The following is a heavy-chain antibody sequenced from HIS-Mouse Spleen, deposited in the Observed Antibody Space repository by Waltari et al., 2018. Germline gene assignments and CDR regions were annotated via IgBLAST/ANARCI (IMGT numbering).Heavy chain of an antibody. Sequence: QITLKESGPTLVKPTQTLTLTCTFSGFSLSTSGVGVGWIRQPPAKALEWPALIYWNDDKRYSPSLKSRLTITKDTSKNQVVLTMTNMDPVDTATYYCARSALPYCSSTSCYNYYYYGMDVWGQGTTVTVSS. CDR1: GFSLSTSGVG. J-gene: IGHJ6*02. V-gene: IGHV2-5*01. CDR2: IYWNDDK. D-gene: IGHD2-2*02. CDR3: ARSALPYCSSTSCYNYYYYGMDV.